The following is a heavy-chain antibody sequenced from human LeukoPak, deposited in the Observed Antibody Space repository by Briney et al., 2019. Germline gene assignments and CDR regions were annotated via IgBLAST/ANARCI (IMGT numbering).Heavy chain of an antibody. CDR1: RGTFSSYS. D-gene: IGHD2-21*02. J-gene: IGHJ4*02. CDR2: IIPILAIT. CDR3: AVAHCGGDCFLDS. Sequence: ASVKVSCKASRGTFSSYSVSWVRQAPGQGLEWMGRIIPILAITNYTQKFQDRVTITADKSTGTVYMELTSLKSEDTAVYFCAVAHCGGDCFLDSWGQGTLVTVSS. V-gene: IGHV1-69*02.